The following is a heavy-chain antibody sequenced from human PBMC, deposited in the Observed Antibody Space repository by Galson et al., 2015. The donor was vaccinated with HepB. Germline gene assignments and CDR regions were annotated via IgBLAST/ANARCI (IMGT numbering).Heavy chain of an antibody. CDR2: VYYTGNN. CDR3: AGAAGDSSTYANDY. J-gene: IGHJ4*02. V-gene: IGHV4-39*07. Sequence: SEPLSLTCSVSGVSVSSSLYSWVWVRQCPGKGLEWIGRVYYTGNNYYGSSLKSRVTISMDMSRNQFSLMLNSVAAADTAIYFCAGAAGDSSTYANDYWGQGMLVTVSS. CDR1: GVSVSSSLYS. D-gene: IGHD5-18*01.